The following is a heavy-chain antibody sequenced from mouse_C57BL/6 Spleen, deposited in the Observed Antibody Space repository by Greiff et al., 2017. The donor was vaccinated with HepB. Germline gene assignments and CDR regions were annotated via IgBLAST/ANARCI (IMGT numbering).Heavy chain of an antibody. Sequence: VQGVESGAELVRPGASVTLSCKASGYTFTDYEMHWVKQTPVHGLEWIGAIDPETGGTAYNQKFKGKAILTADKSSSTAYMELRSLTSEDSAVYYCTRKYLLFYYFGYWGQGTTLTVSS. CDR3: TRKYLLFYYFGY. V-gene: IGHV1-15*01. CDR1: GYTFTDYE. J-gene: IGHJ2*01. D-gene: IGHD5-1*01. CDR2: IDPETGGT.